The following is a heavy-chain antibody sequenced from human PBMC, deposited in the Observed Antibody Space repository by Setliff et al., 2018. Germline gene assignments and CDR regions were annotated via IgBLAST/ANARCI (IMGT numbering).Heavy chain of an antibody. V-gene: IGHV5-51*01. J-gene: IGHJ5*02. CDR3: ARRGERFFNWFDP. Sequence: GESLKISCKGSGYSFTDYWIAWVRQTPGKGLEWMGTIYPGNADTRYSPSFQGQVTISTDTPINTAFLQWNNLKASDTAVYYCARRGERFFNWFDPWGQGTLVTVS. D-gene: IGHD2-21*01. CDR2: IYPGNADT. CDR1: GYSFTDYW.